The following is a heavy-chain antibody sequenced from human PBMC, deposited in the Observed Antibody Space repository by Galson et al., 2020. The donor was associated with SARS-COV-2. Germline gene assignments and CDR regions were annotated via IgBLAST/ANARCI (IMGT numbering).Heavy chain of an antibody. D-gene: IGHD1-7*01. CDR3: ARDLENYGENH. CDR2: IKQDGSEK. V-gene: IGHV3-7*04. CDR1: GFTFSSYW. J-gene: IGHJ5*02. Sequence: QLGESLKISCAASGFTFSSYWMSWVRQAPGKGLEWVANIKQDGSEKYYVDSVKGRFTISRDNAKNSLYLQMNSLRAEDTAVYYCARDLENYGENHWGQGTLVTVSS.